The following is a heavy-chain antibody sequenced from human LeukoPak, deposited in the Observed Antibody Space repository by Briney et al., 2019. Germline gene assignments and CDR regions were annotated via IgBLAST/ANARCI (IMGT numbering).Heavy chain of an antibody. V-gene: IGHV4-39*01. D-gene: IGHD3-22*01. CDR1: GGSISSSSYY. CDR3: ARHRDHTMIVVVIGAGAFDI. Sequence: SETRSLTCTVSGGSISSSSYYWGWIRQPPGKGLEWIGSIYYSGSTYYNPSLKSRVTISVDTSKNQFSLKLSSVTAADTAVYYCARHRDHTMIVVVIGAGAFDIWGQRTMVTVSS. J-gene: IGHJ3*02. CDR2: IYYSGST.